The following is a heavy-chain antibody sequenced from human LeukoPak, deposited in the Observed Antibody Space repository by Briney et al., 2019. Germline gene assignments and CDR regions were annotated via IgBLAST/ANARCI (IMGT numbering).Heavy chain of an antibody. J-gene: IGHJ5*02. CDR1: GYAFTSYG. Sequence: ASVKVSCKASGYAFTSYGISWVRQAPGQGLEWMGWISAYNGNTNYAQKLQGRVTMTTDTSTSTAYMELRSLRSDDTAVYYCARDLFPSAAAAGGNWFDPWGQGTLVTVSS. V-gene: IGHV1-18*01. D-gene: IGHD6-13*01. CDR2: ISAYNGNT. CDR3: ARDLFPSAAAAGGNWFDP.